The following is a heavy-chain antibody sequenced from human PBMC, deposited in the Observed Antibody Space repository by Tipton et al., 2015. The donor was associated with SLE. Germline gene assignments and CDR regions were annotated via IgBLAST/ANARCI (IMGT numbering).Heavy chain of an antibody. V-gene: IGHV3-30*04. Sequence: SLRLSCAASGFTFSSYAMHWVRQAPGKGLEWAAVISYDGSNKYYADSVKGRFTISRDNSKNTLYLQMNSLRAEDTAVYYCAKAAMVYAFDIWGQGTMVTVSS. D-gene: IGHD5-18*01. CDR3: AKAAMVYAFDI. CDR1: GFTFSSYA. J-gene: IGHJ3*02. CDR2: ISYDGSNK.